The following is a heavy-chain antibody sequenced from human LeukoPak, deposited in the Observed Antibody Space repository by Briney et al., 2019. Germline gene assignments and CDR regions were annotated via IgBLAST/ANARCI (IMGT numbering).Heavy chain of an antibody. V-gene: IGHV3-23*01. J-gene: IGHJ4*02. CDR1: GFTFSSYA. CDR2: ISGSGGST. CDR3: AKNPDIVVVPAAIARFDY. Sequence: GGSLRLSCAASGFTFSSYAMSWVRQAPGKGLEWVSAISGSGGSTYYADSVKGRFTISRDNSKNKLYLQMNSLRAEDTAVYYCAKNPDIVVVPAAIARFDYWGQGTLVTVSS. D-gene: IGHD2-2*02.